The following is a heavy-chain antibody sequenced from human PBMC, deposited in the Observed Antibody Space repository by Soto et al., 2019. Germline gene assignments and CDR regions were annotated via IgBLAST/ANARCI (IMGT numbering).Heavy chain of an antibody. Sequence: VQLVESGGGLVQPGRSLRLSCEASGFTFGDYGMHWVRLVSGKGLEWVSAISWDSSIIDYVDSVKGRFTISRDNARSSLYLQMNSLRPEDTALYYCAKAVTVVQKRWANYFDSWGQGTPVTVSS. D-gene: IGHD4-17*01. CDR2: ISWDSSII. CDR1: GFTFGDYG. CDR3: AKAVTVVQKRWANYFDS. J-gene: IGHJ4*02. V-gene: IGHV3-9*01.